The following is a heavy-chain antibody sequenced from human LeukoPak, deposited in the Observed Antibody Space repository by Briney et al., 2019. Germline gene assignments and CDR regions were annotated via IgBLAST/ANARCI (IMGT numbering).Heavy chain of an antibody. Sequence: PSETLSLTCTVSGGSISSYYWSWIRQPAGKGLEWIGRIYTSGSTNYNPSLKSRVTMSVDTSKNQFSLKLSSVTAADTAVYYCARLRGITMVRGANFDYWGQGTLVTVSS. J-gene: IGHJ4*02. CDR2: IYTSGST. D-gene: IGHD3-10*01. CDR1: GGSISSYY. V-gene: IGHV4-4*07. CDR3: ARLRGITMVRGANFDY.